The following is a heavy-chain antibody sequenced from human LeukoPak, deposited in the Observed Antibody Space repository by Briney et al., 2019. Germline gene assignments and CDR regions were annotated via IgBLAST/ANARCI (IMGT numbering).Heavy chain of an antibody. CDR1: GGSISSGSYY. Sequence: SETLSLTCTVSGGSISSGSYYWSWIRQPAGTGLEWIGRIYTSGSTNYNPSLKSRVTISVDTSKNQFSLKLSSVTAADTAVYYCARAVSALWFGELSPHDAFDIWGQGTMVTVSS. CDR2: IYTSGST. J-gene: IGHJ3*02. V-gene: IGHV4-61*02. D-gene: IGHD3-10*01. CDR3: ARAVSALWFGELSPHDAFDI.